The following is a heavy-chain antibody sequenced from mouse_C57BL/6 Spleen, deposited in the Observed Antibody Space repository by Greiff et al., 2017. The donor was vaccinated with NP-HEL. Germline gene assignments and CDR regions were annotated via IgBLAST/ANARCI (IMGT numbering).Heavy chain of an antibody. CDR2: IDPSDSYT. V-gene: IGHV1-69*01. CDR1: GYTFTSYW. J-gene: IGHJ3*01. D-gene: IGHD2-1*01. CDR3: ARRSIYYGNSRFAY. Sequence: QVQLQQPGAELVMPGASVKLSCKASGYTFTSYWMHWVKQRPGQGLEWIGEIDPSDSYTNYNQKFKGKSTLTVDKSSSTAYMQLSSLTSEDSAVYYCARRSIYYGNSRFAYWGQGTLVTVSA.